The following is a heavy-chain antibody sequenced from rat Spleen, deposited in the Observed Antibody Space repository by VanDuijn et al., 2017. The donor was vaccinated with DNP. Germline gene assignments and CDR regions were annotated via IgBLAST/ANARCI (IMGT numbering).Heavy chain of an antibody. Sequence: EVQLVESGGDLVQPGRSLKLSCVASRFTFNSYWMAWVRQAPKKGLEWVATISTSGGSTYYRDSVKGRFTISRDNAKSTLYLQMNSLRSEDTAAYYCARRGYYGSYWYFDFWGPGTMVTVSS. D-gene: IGHD1-6*01. CDR3: ARRGYYGSYWYFDF. CDR2: ISTSGGST. J-gene: IGHJ1*01. V-gene: IGHV5-25*01. CDR1: RFTFNSYW.